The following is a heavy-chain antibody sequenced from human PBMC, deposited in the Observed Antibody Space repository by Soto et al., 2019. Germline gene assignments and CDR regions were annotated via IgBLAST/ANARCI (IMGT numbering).Heavy chain of an antibody. V-gene: IGHV1-69*17. CDR3: ARGKSYYGSGKGIYDYYSLDV. J-gene: IGHJ6*02. D-gene: IGHD3-10*01. Sequence: QVQLVQSGAEVKKPGSSVKVSCKSSGGTFSSYAISWVRQAPGQGLEWMGGVIPVFGLATYAQKVQGRVTITADKSTNTAYMEVSSLGSEDTAVYYCARGKSYYGSGKGIYDYYSLDVWGQGTTVTVSS. CDR1: GGTFSSYA. CDR2: VIPVFGLA.